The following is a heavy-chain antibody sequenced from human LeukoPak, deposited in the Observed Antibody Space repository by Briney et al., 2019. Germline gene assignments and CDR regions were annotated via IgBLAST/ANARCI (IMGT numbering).Heavy chain of an antibody. CDR3: ARDEAYYYGSNSLSDI. D-gene: IGHD3-10*01. Sequence: PGGSLRLSCAASGISLSSFEMNWVRQAPGKGLEWVSYISISGSTKYYADSVRGRFTISRDTAKNSLFLQMNSLRAEDTAVYYCARDEAYYYGSNSLSDIWGQGTMVTVSS. V-gene: IGHV3-48*03. CDR1: GISLSSFE. CDR2: ISISGSTK. J-gene: IGHJ3*02.